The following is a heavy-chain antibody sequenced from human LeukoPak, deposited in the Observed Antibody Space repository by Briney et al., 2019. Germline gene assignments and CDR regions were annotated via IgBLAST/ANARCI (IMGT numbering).Heavy chain of an antibody. CDR2: IYYSGST. V-gene: IGHV4-59*08. CDR3: ARRYCSSTSCYFGD. Sequence: PSETLSLTCTVSGGSISSYYWSWIRQPPGKGLEWIGYIYYSGSTNYNPSLKSRVTISVDTSKNQFSLKLSSVTAADTAVYYCARRYCSSTSCYFGDWGQEPWSPSPQ. D-gene: IGHD2-2*01. J-gene: IGHJ4*01. CDR1: GGSISSYY.